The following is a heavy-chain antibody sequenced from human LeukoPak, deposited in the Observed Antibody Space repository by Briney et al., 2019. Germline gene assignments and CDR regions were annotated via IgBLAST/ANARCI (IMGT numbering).Heavy chain of an antibody. CDR1: GFTFSSYW. D-gene: IGHD1-26*01. CDR3: AKWELLDHYFDY. V-gene: IGHV3-23*01. J-gene: IGHJ4*02. Sequence: GGSLRLSCAASGFTFSSYWMHWVRQAPGKGLEWVSAISGSGGSTYYADSVKGRFTISRDNSKNTLYLQMNSLRAEDTAVYYCAKWELLDHYFDYWGQGTLVTVSS. CDR2: ISGSGGST.